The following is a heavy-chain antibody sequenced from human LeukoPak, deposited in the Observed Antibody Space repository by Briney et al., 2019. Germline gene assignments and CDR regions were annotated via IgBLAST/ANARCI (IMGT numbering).Heavy chain of an antibody. CDR1: GGSFSGYY. CDR2: INHSGST. J-gene: IGHJ4*02. V-gene: IGHV4-34*01. Sequence: PSETLSLTCAVYGGSFSGYYWSWIRQPPGKGLEWIGEINHSGSTNYNPSLKSRVTISVDTPKNQFSLKLSSVTAADTAVYYCARAIDYGDHGGHFDYWGQGTLVTVSS. CDR3: ARAIDYGDHGGHFDY. D-gene: IGHD4-17*01.